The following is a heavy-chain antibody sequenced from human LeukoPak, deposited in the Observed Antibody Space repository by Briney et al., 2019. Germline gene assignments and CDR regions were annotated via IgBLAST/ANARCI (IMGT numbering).Heavy chain of an antibody. Sequence: TGGSLRLSCAASGFTFRRYAMTWVRQAPGKGPEWVSGINGGGSTTYYADSVKGRFTISRDSSNNTLNLQMNSLRAEDTAIYYCARRTADYYFDYWGQGTLVTVSS. CDR2: INGGGSTT. J-gene: IGHJ4*02. V-gene: IGHV3-23*01. CDR3: ARRTADYYFDY. CDR1: GFTFRRYA. D-gene: IGHD1-14*01.